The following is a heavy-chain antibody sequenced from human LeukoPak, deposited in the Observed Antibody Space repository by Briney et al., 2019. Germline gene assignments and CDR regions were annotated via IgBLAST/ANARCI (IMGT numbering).Heavy chain of an antibody. Sequence: GASVKVSCKASGYTFTSYDINWVRQATGQGLEWMGWMNPNSGNTGYAQKFQGRVTITRNTSISTAYMELSSLRSEDTAVYYCARLVAGIVGAREFDPWGQGTLVTVSS. CDR3: ARLVAGIVGAREFDP. V-gene: IGHV1-8*03. CDR1: GYTFTSYD. D-gene: IGHD1-26*01. CDR2: MNPNSGNT. J-gene: IGHJ5*02.